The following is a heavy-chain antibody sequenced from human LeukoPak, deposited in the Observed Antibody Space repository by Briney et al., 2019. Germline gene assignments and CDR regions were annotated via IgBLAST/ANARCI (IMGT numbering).Heavy chain of an antibody. CDR2: IYYSGST. V-gene: IGHV4-39*01. Sequence: SETLSLTCTVSGGSISSSSYYWGWIRQPPGKGLEWIGSIYYSGSTYYNPSLKSRVAISVDTSKNQFSLKLSSVTAADTAVYYCARHPNSNYLFDPWGQGTLVTVSS. CDR1: GGSISSSSYY. J-gene: IGHJ5*02. CDR3: ARHPNSNYLFDP. D-gene: IGHD4-11*01.